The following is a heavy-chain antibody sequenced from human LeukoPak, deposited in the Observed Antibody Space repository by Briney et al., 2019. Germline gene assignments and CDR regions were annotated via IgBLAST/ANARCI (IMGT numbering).Heavy chain of an antibody. D-gene: IGHD3-10*01. Sequence: GESLKISCKGSGYSFTSYWIGWVRQMPGKGLERMGIIYPGDSDTRYSPSFQGQVTISADKSISTACLQWSSLKASDTAMYYCARPTALYYYSSGSPDDAFDIWGQGTMVTVSS. CDR1: GYSFTSYW. CDR2: IYPGDSDT. V-gene: IGHV5-51*01. CDR3: ARPTALYYYSSGSPDDAFDI. J-gene: IGHJ3*02.